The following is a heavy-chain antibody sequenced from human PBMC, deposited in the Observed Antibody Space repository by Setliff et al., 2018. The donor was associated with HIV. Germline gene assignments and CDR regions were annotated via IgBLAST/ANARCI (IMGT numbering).Heavy chain of an antibody. CDR3: ARGGGYDRSGYHPFDY. Sequence: PSETLSLTCAVYGGSLSGYHWSWIRQSPEKGLEWIGEINHSGSTNYNPSLKSRVTMSVDTSKNQFSLKLSSVTAADTAVYYCARGGGYDRSGYHPFDYWGQGTPVTVSS. D-gene: IGHD3-22*01. CDR1: GGSLSGYH. J-gene: IGHJ4*02. CDR2: INHSGST. V-gene: IGHV4-34*01.